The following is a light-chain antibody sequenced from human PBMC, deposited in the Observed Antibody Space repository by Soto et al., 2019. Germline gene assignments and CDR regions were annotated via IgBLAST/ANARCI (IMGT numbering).Light chain of an antibody. Sequence: DIQMTQSPSSLSVSVGDRVTITCRASETISGYLNWYQQKPGEAPKLLIYAASNLQTGVPSRFSGSGYGTYFTLIINSLQPEDFATYHCQQSYIVPLTFGGGTRVGIK. V-gene: IGKV1-39*01. CDR1: ETISGY. J-gene: IGKJ4*01. CDR2: AAS. CDR3: QQSYIVPLT.